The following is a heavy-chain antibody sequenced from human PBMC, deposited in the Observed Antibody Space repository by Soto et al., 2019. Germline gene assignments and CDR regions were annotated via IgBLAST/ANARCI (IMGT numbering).Heavy chain of an antibody. D-gene: IGHD3-22*01. CDR1: GFTFSNYA. V-gene: IGHV3-23*01. Sequence: GGSLRLSCAASGFTFSNYAMSWVRQAPGKGLEWVSALSISGGSTYYADSVKGRFTISRDNSKNTLYLQMNSLRAEDTAVYYCAKWVVVSASAEYFQHWGQGTLVTVSS. CDR3: AKWVVVSASAEYFQH. J-gene: IGHJ1*01. CDR2: LSISGGST.